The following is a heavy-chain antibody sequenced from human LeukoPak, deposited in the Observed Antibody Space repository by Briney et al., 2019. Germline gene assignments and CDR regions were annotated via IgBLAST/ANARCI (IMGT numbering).Heavy chain of an antibody. CDR2: INPKSGGT. V-gene: IGHV1-2*02. J-gene: IGHJ3*02. CDR1: GYTFTGYC. Sequence: ASVKVSCKASGYTFTGYCMHWVRQAPGQGLEWMGWINPKSGGTNYAQKFQGRVTMTRDTSISTTYMELSRLRSDDTAVYYCAGGLRAKAFDIWGQGTMVTVSS. CDR3: AGGLRAKAFDI.